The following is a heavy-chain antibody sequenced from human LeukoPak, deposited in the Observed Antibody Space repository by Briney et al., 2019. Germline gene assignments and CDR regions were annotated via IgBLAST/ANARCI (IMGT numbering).Heavy chain of an antibody. Sequence: PSETLSLTCTVSGGSIGSYYWSWIRQPPGKGLEWIGYIYYSGSTNYNPSLKSRVTISVDTSKNQFSLKLSSVTAADTAVYYCARGGSIVGATLAFDIWGQGTMVTVSS. CDR1: GGSIGSYY. CDR3: ARGGSIVGATLAFDI. V-gene: IGHV4-59*01. D-gene: IGHD1-26*01. J-gene: IGHJ3*02. CDR2: IYYSGST.